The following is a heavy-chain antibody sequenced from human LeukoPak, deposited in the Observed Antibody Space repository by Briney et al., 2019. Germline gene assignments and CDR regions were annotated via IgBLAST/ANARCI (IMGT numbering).Heavy chain of an antibody. Sequence: GESLNISCKASGYTFTNYLIGWGRPLPRRGLEWIGFIYPDDSDTKYSPSFQGQVIISADKSISTAYLEWSSLKASDTAIYYCARHGSMSFTPLVYWGQGTLVTVTS. CDR2: IYPDDSDT. J-gene: IGHJ4*02. CDR1: GYTFTNYL. CDR3: ARHGSMSFTPLVY. D-gene: IGHD3-16*01. V-gene: IGHV5-51*01.